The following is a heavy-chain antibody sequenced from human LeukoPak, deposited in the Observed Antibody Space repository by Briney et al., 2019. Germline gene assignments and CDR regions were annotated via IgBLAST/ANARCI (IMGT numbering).Heavy chain of an antibody. V-gene: IGHV3-21*01. CDR2: ISTIISYI. CDR1: EFSFSSFA. J-gene: IGHJ4*02. Sequence: GGSLRLSCAASEFSFSSFAMNWVRQAPGKGLEWVSSISTIISYIYYADSVKGRFTISRDNAKNSLYLQMNSLRAEDTAVYYCARRRGDYFDYWGQGTLVTVSS. CDR3: ARRRGDYFDY.